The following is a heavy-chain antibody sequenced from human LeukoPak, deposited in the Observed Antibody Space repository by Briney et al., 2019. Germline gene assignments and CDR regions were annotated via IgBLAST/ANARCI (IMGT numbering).Heavy chain of an antibody. V-gene: IGHV3-20*03. Sequence: GRLRLSSASCRFTSSDYRMSWVGRPPAKGLEWVAGINWNGGSTGYADSVRGRFTIARDNATNSLYLQMNILRAEATAFYYCARDLRSMVLATGFDYWGQGTLVTV. J-gene: IGHJ4*02. CDR3: ARDLRSMVLATGFDY. D-gene: IGHD2/OR15-2a*01. CDR2: INWNGGST. CDR1: RFTSSDYR.